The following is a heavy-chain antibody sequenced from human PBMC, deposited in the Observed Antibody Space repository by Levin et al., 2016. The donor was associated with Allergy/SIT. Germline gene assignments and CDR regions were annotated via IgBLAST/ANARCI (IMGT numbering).Heavy chain of an antibody. J-gene: IGHJ4*02. D-gene: IGHD2-2*01. V-gene: IGHV3-23*01. CDR2: ISSSGGNT. CDR3: ARTGYCSSNSCYRGRGVDY. Sequence: GESLKISCAASGFIFSSYAMSWVRQAPGKGLEWVSGISSSGGNTYYADSVKGRFTISRDNSKNTLYLQMNSLRAEDTAVYYCARTGYCSSNSCYRGRGVDYWGQGTLVTVSS. CDR1: GFIFSSYA.